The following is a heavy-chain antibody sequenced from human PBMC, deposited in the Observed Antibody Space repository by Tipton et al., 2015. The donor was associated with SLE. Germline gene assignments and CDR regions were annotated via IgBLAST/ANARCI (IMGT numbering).Heavy chain of an antibody. J-gene: IGHJ6*03. Sequence: TLSLTCTVSGGSISSGGYYWSWIRQHPGKGLEWIGYIYYSGSTYYNPSLKSRVSISIDTSKNQFSLKLRSVTAADTAVYYCAREVEGYSSGWYYWYHYMDVWGKGTTVTVSS. CDR1: GGSISSGGYY. V-gene: IGHV4-31*03. D-gene: IGHD6-19*01. CDR3: AREVEGYSSGWYYWYHYMDV. CDR2: IYYSGST.